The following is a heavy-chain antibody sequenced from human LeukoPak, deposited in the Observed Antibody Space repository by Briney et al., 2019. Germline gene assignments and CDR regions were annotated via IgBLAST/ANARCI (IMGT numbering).Heavy chain of an antibody. Sequence: ASVKVSCKASGYTFTSYAMHWVRQAPGQRLEWMGWINAGNGNTKYAQKFQGRVTITRDTSATTAYMELSSLRSEDTAVYYCARETPYCSGGSCNIIDYWGQGTLVTVSS. J-gene: IGHJ4*02. CDR2: INAGNGNT. D-gene: IGHD2-15*01. CDR3: ARETPYCSGGSCNIIDY. CDR1: GYTFTSYA. V-gene: IGHV1-3*01.